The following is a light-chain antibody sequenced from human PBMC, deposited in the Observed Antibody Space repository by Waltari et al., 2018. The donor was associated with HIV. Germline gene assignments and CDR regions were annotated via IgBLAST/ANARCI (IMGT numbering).Light chain of an antibody. CDR1: SSDVGVHNH. CDR3: CSYAGSYTFV. CDR2: DVT. Sequence: QSALTQPRPVSGSPGQSVTIPCTGTSSDVGVHNHYSWYQQHPGKAPKLIIYDVTKRPSGVPDRFSGSKSGNTASLTISGLQAEDEADYYCCSYAGSYTFVFGGGTKVTVL. V-gene: IGLV2-11*01. J-gene: IGLJ2*01.